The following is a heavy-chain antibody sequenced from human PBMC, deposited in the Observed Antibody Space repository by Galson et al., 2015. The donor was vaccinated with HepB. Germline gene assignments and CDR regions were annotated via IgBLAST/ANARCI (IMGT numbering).Heavy chain of an antibody. CDR3: VRGRGSVVGGATLPDVFDF. CDR2: TYYRSKWVD. V-gene: IGHV6-1*01. J-gene: IGHJ3*01. Sequence: CAISGDSVSSNTAAWNWIRQSPSRGLEWLGRTYYRSKWVDDYADSVKSRITIPPDTSKNQFSLELNFVTSDDAGLYFCVRGRGSVVGGATLPDVFDFWGQGTMVTVSS. CDR1: GDSVSSNTAA. D-gene: IGHD3-10*01.